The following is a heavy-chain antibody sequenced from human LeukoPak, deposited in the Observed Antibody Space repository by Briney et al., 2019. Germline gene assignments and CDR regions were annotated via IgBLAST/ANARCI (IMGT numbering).Heavy chain of an antibody. CDR1: GFTFSSYG. Sequence: GGSLRLSCAASGFTFSSYGMHWVRQAPGKGLEWVAVISYDGSNKYYADSVKGRFTISRDNSKNTLYLQMNSLRAEDTAVYYCAREGYEDWGQGTLVTVSS. J-gene: IGHJ4*02. V-gene: IGHV3-30*19. CDR3: AREGYED. CDR2: ISYDGSNK. D-gene: IGHD2-15*01.